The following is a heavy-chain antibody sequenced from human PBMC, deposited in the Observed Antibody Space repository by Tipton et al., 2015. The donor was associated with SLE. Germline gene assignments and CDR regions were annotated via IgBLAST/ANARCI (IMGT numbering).Heavy chain of an antibody. Sequence: TLSLTCTVSGGSISSSSYYWGWIRQPPGKGLEWIGSIYYSGSTYYNPSLKSRVTISVDTSKNQFSLKLSSVTAADTAVYYCAREINEGVPDAFDIWGQGTMVTVSS. CDR3: AREINEGVPDAFDI. CDR1: GGSISSSSYY. J-gene: IGHJ3*02. CDR2: IYYSGST. V-gene: IGHV4-39*07. D-gene: IGHD1-1*01.